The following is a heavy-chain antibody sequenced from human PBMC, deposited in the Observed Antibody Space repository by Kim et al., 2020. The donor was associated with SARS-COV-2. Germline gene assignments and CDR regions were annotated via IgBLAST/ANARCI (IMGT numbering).Heavy chain of an antibody. D-gene: IGHD2-21*02. V-gene: IGHV3-23*01. CDR1: GFTFSSYA. CDR3: AKDPRYCGGDCYCNGYAFDI. CDR2: ISGSGGST. Sequence: GGSLRLSCAASGFTFSSYAMSWVRQAPGKGLEWVSAISGSGGSTYYADSVKGRFTISRDNSKNTLYLQMNSLRAEDTAVYYCAKDPRYCGGDCYCNGYAFDIWGQGTMVTVSS. J-gene: IGHJ3*02.